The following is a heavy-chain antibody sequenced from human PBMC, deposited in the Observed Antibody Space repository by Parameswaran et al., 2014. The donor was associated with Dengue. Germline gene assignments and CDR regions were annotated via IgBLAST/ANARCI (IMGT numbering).Heavy chain of an antibody. V-gene: IGHV3-23*01. Sequence: RQPPGRGLEWVSAISGSGGSTYYADSVKGRFTISRDNSKNTLYLQMNSLRAEDTAVYYCAKDYYGSGRHPFDYWGQGTLVTVSS. J-gene: IGHJ4*02. CDR3: AKDYYGSGRHPFDY. CDR2: ISGSGGST. D-gene: IGHD3-10*01.